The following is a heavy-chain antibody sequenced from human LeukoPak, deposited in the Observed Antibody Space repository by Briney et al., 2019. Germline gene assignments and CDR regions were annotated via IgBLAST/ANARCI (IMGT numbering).Heavy chain of an antibody. D-gene: IGHD1-26*01. Sequence: GGSLRLSCAASGFTFSSYGMHWVRQAPGKGLEWVAFIRYDGSNKYYADSVKGRFTISRDNSNNTPDLQMNSLRAEDTAVYYCAKDHGTYSGFWGQGTMVTVSS. V-gene: IGHV3-30*02. CDR2: IRYDGSNK. J-gene: IGHJ3*01. CDR3: AKDHGTYSGF. CDR1: GFTFSSYG.